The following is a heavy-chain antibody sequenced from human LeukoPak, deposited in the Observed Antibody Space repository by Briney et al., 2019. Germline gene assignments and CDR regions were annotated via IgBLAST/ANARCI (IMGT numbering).Heavy chain of an antibody. CDR3: AREPGFGETLDY. V-gene: IGHV4-59*12. CDR2: IYHSGST. Sequence: PSETLSLTCTVSGGSISSYYWSWIRQPPGKGLEWIGYIYHSGSTYYNPSLKSRVTKSVDRSKNQFSLKLSSVTAADTAVYYCAREPGFGETLDYWGQGTLVTVSS. J-gene: IGHJ4*02. D-gene: IGHD3-10*01. CDR1: GGSISSYY.